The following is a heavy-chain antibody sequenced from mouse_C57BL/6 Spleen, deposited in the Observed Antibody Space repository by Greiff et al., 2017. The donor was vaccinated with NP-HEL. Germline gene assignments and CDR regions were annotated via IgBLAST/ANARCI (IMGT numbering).Heavy chain of an antibody. J-gene: IGHJ4*01. CDR3: ARSSGFYYGNSYAMDY. V-gene: IGHV1-18*01. Sequence: EVQLQQSGPELVKPGASVKIPCKASGYTFTDYNMDWVKQSHGKSLEWIGDINPNNGGTIYNQKFKGKATLTVDKSSSTAYMELRSLTSEDTAVYYCARSSGFYYGNSYAMDYWGQGTSVTVSS. D-gene: IGHD2-1*01. CDR1: GYTFTDYN. CDR2: INPNNGGT.